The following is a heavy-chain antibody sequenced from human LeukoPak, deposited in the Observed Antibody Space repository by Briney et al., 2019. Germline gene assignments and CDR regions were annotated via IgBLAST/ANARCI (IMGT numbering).Heavy chain of an antibody. V-gene: IGHV4-39*07. CDR1: GGSITSRSSY. D-gene: IGHD3-16*01. Sequence: SETLSLTCIVSGGSITSRSSYWGWVRQPPGKGLEWIGGIYYSGTSYYNPSLKTRVTISVDTSKNQFSLKLSSVTAADTAVYYCARGGGTDAFDIWGQGTMVTVSS. J-gene: IGHJ3*02. CDR2: IYYSGTS. CDR3: ARGGGTDAFDI.